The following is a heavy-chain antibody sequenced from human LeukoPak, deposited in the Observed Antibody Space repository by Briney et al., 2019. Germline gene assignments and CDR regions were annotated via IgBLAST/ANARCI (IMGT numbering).Heavy chain of an antibody. CDR3: AKEFYTYCISTSCYDDY. Sequence: PGRSLRLSCAASGFTFSSYGIHWVRQAPGKGLEWVAVISYDGSNKYYADSVKGRFTISRDNFKNTLYLQMNSLRPEDTAVYYCAKEFYTYCISTSCYDDYWGQGTLVTVSS. CDR1: GFTFSSYG. D-gene: IGHD2-2*01. J-gene: IGHJ4*02. CDR2: ISYDGSNK. V-gene: IGHV3-30*18.